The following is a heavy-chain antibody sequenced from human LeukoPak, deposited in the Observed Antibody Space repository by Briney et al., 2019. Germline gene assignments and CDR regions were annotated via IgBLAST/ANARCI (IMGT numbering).Heavy chain of an antibody. CDR2: MNPNSGNT. CDR1: GYTFISYD. J-gene: IGHJ6*03. V-gene: IGHV1-8*03. D-gene: IGHD6-19*01. CDR3: ARRAVGNSYYYSMDV. Sequence: ASVKVSCKASGYTFISYDINWVRQVTGQGLECMGWMNPNSGNTGYAQKFQGRVTITRNTSISTALMELSSLRSEDTAVYYCARRAVGNSYYYSMDVWGKGTTVTVSS.